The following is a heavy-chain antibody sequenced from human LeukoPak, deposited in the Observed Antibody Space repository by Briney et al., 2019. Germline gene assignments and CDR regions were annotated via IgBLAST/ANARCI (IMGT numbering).Heavy chain of an antibody. V-gene: IGHV4-4*07. D-gene: IGHD2-2*01. Sequence: SETLSLTCTVSGGSISSYYWSWIRQPAGKGLEWIGRIYTSGSTNYNPSLKSRVTMSVDTSKNQFSLKLSSVTAADTAVYYCARGCSSTSCPEVHLYYFGYWGQGTLVTVSS. CDR2: IYTSGST. CDR3: ARGCSSTSCPEVHLYYFGY. J-gene: IGHJ4*02. CDR1: GGSISSYY.